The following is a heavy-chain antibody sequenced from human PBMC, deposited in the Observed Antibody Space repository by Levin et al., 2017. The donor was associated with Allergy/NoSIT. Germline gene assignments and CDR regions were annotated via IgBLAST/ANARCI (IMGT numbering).Heavy chain of an antibody. J-gene: IGHJ3*02. CDR2: ISGSGGST. Sequence: GESLKISCAASGFTFSSYAMSWVRQAPGKGLEWVSAISGSGGSTYYADSVKGRFTISRDNSKNTLYLQMNSLRAEDTAVYYCAKEREQLVRPWAGAFDSWGQGTMVTVSS. V-gene: IGHV3-23*01. CDR1: GFTFSSYA. CDR3: AKEREQLVRPWAGAFDS. D-gene: IGHD6-6*01.